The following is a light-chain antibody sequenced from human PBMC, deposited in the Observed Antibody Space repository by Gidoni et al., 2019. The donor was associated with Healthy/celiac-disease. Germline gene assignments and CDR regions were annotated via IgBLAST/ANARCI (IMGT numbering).Light chain of an antibody. J-gene: IGKJ2*01. CDR3: QQSYSTPYT. V-gene: IGKV1-39*01. Sequence: DIKMTQSPSSLSASVGDRVTITCRASQSISSYLNLYQQKPGKAPKLLIYAAYSLQSVVPSRLSGSVSGTDCTLTISSLQPEDFATYYCQQSYSTPYTFGQGTKLEIK. CDR2: AAY. CDR1: QSISSY.